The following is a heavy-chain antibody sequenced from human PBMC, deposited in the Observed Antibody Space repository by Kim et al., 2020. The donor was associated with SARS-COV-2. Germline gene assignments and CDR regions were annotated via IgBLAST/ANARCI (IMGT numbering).Heavy chain of an antibody. CDR3: ARETRGSSAIDY. J-gene: IGHJ4*02. D-gene: IGHD1-26*01. CDR1: GGSISSSSHY. Sequence: SETLSLTCTVSGGSISSSSHYWAWIRQPPGKGLEWIGSVYYSGSTSYNPSLKSRVTIAVDTSKYQCSLKLSSVTAADTALFYCARETRGSSAIDYWGQGTLDTVSS. CDR2: VYYSGST. V-gene: IGHV4-39*02.